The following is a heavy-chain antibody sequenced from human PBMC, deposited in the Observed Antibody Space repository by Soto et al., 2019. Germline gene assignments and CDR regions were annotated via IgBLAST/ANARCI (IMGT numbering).Heavy chain of an antibody. CDR2: MRSKSNNDAT. CDR1: GFTFSGSA. J-gene: IGHJ3*02. D-gene: IGHD1-20*01. V-gene: IGHV3-73*01. Sequence: SGGSLRLSCAASGFTFSGSAMHWVRQASGKGLEWVGRMRSKSNNDATTYVASVRGRFTISRDDSKNTAYLQMNSLKTEDTAVYYCTTLTGDNAFDIWGKGTMVTVSS. CDR3: TTLTGDNAFDI.